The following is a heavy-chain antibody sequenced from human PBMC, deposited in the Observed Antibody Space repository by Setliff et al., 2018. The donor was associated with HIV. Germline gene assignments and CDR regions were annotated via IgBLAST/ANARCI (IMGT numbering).Heavy chain of an antibody. D-gene: IGHD3-3*01. Sequence: ASVKVPCKASGYTFTGYYMHWVRQAPGQGLEWMGWINPNSGGTDYAQKFQGRVTMTRDTSISTAYMELSRLRSDDTAVYYCARDGKTYYNFWSGHDYWGQGTLVTVSS. V-gene: IGHV1-2*02. J-gene: IGHJ4*02. CDR1: GYTFTGYY. CDR2: INPNSGGT. CDR3: ARDGKTYYNFWSGHDY.